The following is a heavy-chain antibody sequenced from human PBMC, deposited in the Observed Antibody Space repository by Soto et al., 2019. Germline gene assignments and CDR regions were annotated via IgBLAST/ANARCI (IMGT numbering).Heavy chain of an antibody. Sequence: QVQLQQWGTGLLKPSETLSLTCAVYGGSFTDYYWSWIRQPPGKGLEWIGEINNSGSTNYNPSLMTRVTISVDTSKNQLSLKLSSVTAADTAMYYCARGSPEIWGQGTLVTVSS. V-gene: IGHV4-34*01. CDR2: INNSGST. CDR1: GGSFTDYY. J-gene: IGHJ4*02. CDR3: ARGSPEI.